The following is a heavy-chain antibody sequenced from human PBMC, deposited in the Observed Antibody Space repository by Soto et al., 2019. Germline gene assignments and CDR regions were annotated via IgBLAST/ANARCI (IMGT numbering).Heavy chain of an antibody. CDR1: GDSVSSDTAA. Sequence: SQTLSLTCVISGDSVSSDTAAWNWVRQSPSRGLEWLGRIYYRSKWYNDYAGSVKSRITINPDTSKNHFSLQLNSVTPEDTAMYYCTRKHSTAWADAFDVWGQGTMVTVS. CDR2: IYYRSKWYN. V-gene: IGHV6-1*01. D-gene: IGHD5-18*01. J-gene: IGHJ3*01. CDR3: TRKHSTAWADAFDV.